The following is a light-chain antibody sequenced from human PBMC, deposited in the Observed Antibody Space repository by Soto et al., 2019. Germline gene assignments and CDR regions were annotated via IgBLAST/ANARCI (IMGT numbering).Light chain of an antibody. CDR2: KAS. CDR1: QSISPW. CDR3: QQYHSYSWT. V-gene: IGKV1-5*03. Sequence: DIQMTQSPSTLSASVGDRVTITCRASQSISPWLAWFQQKPGKAPKLLTYKASLLESGVPSRFSGSGSGTEFTLTISSLQPDDFAVYYCQQYHSYSWTFGQGTKV. J-gene: IGKJ1*01.